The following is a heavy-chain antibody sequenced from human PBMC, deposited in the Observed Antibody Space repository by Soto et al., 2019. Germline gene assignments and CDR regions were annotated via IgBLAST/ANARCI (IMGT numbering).Heavy chain of an antibody. V-gene: IGHV3-21*01. CDR1: GFTFSSYS. J-gene: IGHJ4*02. CDR2: ISSSSSYI. CDR3: ARGVVVAANIDY. D-gene: IGHD2-15*01. Sequence: GGSLRLSCAASGFTFSSYSMNWVRQAPGKGLEWVSSISSSSSYIYYADSVKGRFIISRDNAKNSLYLQMNSLRAEDTAVYYCARGVVVAANIDYWGQGTLVTVSS.